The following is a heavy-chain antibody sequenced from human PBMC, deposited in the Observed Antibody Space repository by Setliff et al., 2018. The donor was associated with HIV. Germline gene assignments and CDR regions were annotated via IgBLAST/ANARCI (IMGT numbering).Heavy chain of an antibody. J-gene: IGHJ3*02. CDR2: IIPFFGTA. CDR3: ARGTRVGANDAFDI. D-gene: IGHD1-26*01. V-gene: IGHV1-69*13. Sequence: WASVKVSCKASGYTFTKYGLSWVRQAPGQGLEWMGGIIPFFGTANYAQKFQGRVTITADESTTTAYMELSRLTSDDTAVYFCARGTRVGANDAFDIWGQGTMVTVSS. CDR1: GYTFTKYG.